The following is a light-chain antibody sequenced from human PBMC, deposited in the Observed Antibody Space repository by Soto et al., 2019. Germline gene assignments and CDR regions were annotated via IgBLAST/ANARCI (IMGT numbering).Light chain of an antibody. CDR1: QSVSSK. J-gene: IGKJ5*01. V-gene: IGKV3-15*01. Sequence: EILITQSPATLSVSPVERATLSCMASQSVSSKLAWYHQKPGQAPRLFIYDTSTRATDIPARFSGSGSGTEFTLTISSLQSEDFAIYYCQQYKNWPPITFGQGTRLEIK. CDR2: DTS. CDR3: QQYKNWPPIT.